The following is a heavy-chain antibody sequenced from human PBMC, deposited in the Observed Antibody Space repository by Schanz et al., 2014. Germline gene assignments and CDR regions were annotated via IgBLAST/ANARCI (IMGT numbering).Heavy chain of an antibody. Sequence: EVQLVESGGGLVQPGGSLRLSCAASGFTFDNYAMHWVRQAPGKGLEWVSVIYSGGSTYYADSVKGRFTISRDNSKNTLYLQMNSLRAEDTAVYYCARDRWDWNNAFDIWGQGTMVTVSS. CDR1: GFTFDNYA. CDR2: IYSGGST. J-gene: IGHJ3*02. D-gene: IGHD1-1*01. V-gene: IGHV3-66*01. CDR3: ARDRWDWNNAFDI.